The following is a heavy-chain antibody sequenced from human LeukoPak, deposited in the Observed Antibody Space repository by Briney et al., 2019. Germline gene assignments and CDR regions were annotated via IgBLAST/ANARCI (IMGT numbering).Heavy chain of an antibody. D-gene: IGHD6-13*01. Sequence: GESLKISCKASGYSFPTYWITWVRQMPGRGLEWMGTIDPSDSYINYSPSFQGHVTISADKSIGTAYLQWSSLKASDTAMYYCARLVPAAGKYFYGMDVWGQGTTVTVSS. CDR1: GYSFPTYW. CDR2: IDPSDSYI. V-gene: IGHV5-10-1*01. J-gene: IGHJ6*02. CDR3: ARLVPAAGKYFYGMDV.